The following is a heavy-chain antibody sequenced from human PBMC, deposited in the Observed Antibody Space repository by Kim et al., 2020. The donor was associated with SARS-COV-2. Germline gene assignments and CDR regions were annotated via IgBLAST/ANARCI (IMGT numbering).Heavy chain of an antibody. CDR3: ARAKRRNSSSGAAVDY. Sequence: KFQGRVTITADESTSTAYMELSSLRSEDTAVYYCARAKRRNSSSGAAVDYWGQGTLVTVSS. V-gene: IGHV1-69*01. J-gene: IGHJ4*02. D-gene: IGHD6-13*01.